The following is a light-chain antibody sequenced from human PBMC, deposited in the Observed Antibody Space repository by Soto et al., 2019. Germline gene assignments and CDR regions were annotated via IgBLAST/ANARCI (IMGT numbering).Light chain of an antibody. CDR2: NDH. Sequence: QSVLTQPPSASGTPGQGVTISCSGSSSNIGTNTVRWYRQLPGTAPKVLLYNDHERPSGVPDRFSGSKSGTSASLAISGLQSEDEADYYCAAWDDSFWVFGGGTKLTVL. CDR3: AAWDDSFWV. V-gene: IGLV1-44*01. CDR1: SSNIGTNT. J-gene: IGLJ3*02.